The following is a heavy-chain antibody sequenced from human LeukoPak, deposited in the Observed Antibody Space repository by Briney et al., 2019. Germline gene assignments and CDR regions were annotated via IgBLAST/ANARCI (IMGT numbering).Heavy chain of an antibody. CDR2: ISGSGGST. V-gene: IGHV3-23*01. CDR3: ARDAYYDFWSGLS. CDR1: GFPFSSYA. J-gene: IGHJ5*02. D-gene: IGHD3-3*01. Sequence: GGSLRLSCAASGFPFSSYAMSWVRQAPGKGLEWVSAISGSGGSTYYADSVKGRFTISRDNSKNTLYLQMNSLRAEDTAVYYCARDAYYDFWSGLSWGQGTLVTVSS.